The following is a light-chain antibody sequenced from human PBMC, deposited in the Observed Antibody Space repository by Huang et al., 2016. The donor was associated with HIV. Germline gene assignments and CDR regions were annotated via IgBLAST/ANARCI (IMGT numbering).Light chain of an antibody. CDR2: GAS. J-gene: IGKJ2*01. V-gene: IGKV3-20*01. Sequence: EIVLTQSPGTLSLSPGERATLSCRASQSLRSSYLSWFHQKNGQAPRLLIYGASSRDTGIPDRFSGSGSGTDFTLTISRLQPEDFGVYYCQQYGSSPYNFGQGTKLEIK. CDR1: QSLRSSY. CDR3: QQYGSSPYN.